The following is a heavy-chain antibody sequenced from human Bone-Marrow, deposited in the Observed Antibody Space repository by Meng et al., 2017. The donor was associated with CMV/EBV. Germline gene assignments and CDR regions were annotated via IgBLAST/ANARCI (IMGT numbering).Heavy chain of an antibody. CDR3: ARVSAYFSITSSYWN. CDR2: IKQDGSEK. J-gene: IGHJ4*02. V-gene: IGHV3-7*01. CDR1: GFTFSSYW. D-gene: IGHD2-2*01. Sequence: GESLKISCAASGFTFSSYWMSWVRQAPGKGLEWVANIKQDGSEKYYVGSVKGRFTISRDNAKSALYLQMNSLRVEDTAVYYCARVSAYFSITSSYWNWGQGTLVTVSS.